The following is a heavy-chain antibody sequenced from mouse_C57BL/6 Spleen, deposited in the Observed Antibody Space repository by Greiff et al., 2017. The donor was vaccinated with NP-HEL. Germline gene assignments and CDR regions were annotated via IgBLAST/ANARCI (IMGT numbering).Heavy chain of an antibody. J-gene: IGHJ1*03. V-gene: IGHV1-55*01. CDR3: ARFGALAGKDWYFDV. CDR1: GYTFTSYW. CDR2: IYPGSGST. Sequence: QVQLQQPGAELVKPGASVKMSCKASGYTFTSYWITWVKQRPGQGLEWIGDIYPGSGSTNYNEKFKSKATLTVDTSSSTAYMQLSSLTSEDSAVYYCARFGALAGKDWYFDVWGTGTTVTVSS. D-gene: IGHD4-1*01.